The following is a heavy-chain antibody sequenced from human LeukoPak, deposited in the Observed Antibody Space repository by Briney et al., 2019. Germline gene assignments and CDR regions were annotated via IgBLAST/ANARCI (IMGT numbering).Heavy chain of an antibody. CDR3: ARVPKTAYYYMDV. CDR1: GDSSSNSIYY. V-gene: IGHV4-30-4*08. Sequence: SETLSLTCTVSGDSSSNSIYYWGWIRQPPGKGLEWIGYIYYSGSTYYNPSLKSRVTISVDTSKNQFSLKLSSVTAADTAVYYCARVPKTAYYYMDVWGKGTTVTVSS. J-gene: IGHJ6*03. CDR2: IYYSGST.